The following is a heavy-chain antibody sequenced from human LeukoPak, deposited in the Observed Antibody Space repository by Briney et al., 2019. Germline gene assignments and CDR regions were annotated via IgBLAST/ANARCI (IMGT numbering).Heavy chain of an antibody. CDR1: GGSFSGYY. Sequence: SETLSLTCAVYGGSFSGYYWTWIRQPPGKGLEWSGEINHSGSTTYNPSLKSRVTISVDTSKNQFSLKLSSVPAADTAVYYCARRIRSSSWPFDYWGQGTLVTVSS. J-gene: IGHJ4*02. CDR2: INHSGST. CDR3: ARRIRSSSWPFDY. V-gene: IGHV4-34*01. D-gene: IGHD6-13*01.